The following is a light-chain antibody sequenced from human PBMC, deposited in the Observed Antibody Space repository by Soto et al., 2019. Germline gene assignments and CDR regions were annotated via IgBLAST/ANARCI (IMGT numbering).Light chain of an antibody. Sequence: EIVMTQSPATLSVSPGEGATLSCRASQSVSGNLAWYQQRPGQAPRLLIYGASARATGIPARFSGSGSGTEFTLTISSLQSQDFAVYYCQQYNNWPRTFGQGTKVEIK. V-gene: IGKV3-15*01. CDR3: QQYNNWPRT. CDR1: QSVSGN. CDR2: GAS. J-gene: IGKJ1*01.